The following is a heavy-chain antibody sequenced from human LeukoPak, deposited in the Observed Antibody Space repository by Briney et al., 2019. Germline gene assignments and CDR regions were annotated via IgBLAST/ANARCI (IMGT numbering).Heavy chain of an antibody. CDR2: IYYSGST. CDR3: ARDTEYYDSSGYYYRYWYFDL. J-gene: IGHJ2*01. Sequence: SETLSLTCTVSGGSISSGDYYWSWIRQPPGKGLEWIGYIYYSGSTYYNPSLKSRVTISVDTSKNQFSLKLSPVTAADTAVYYCARDTEYYDSSGYYYRYWYFDLWGRGTLVTVSS. V-gene: IGHV4-30-4*08. CDR1: GGSISSGDYY. D-gene: IGHD3-22*01.